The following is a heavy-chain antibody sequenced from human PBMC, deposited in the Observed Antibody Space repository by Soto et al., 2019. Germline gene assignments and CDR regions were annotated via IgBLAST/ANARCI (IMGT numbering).Heavy chain of an antibody. V-gene: IGHV1-18*01. Sequence: ASVKVSCKASGYTFTSYGISWVRQAPGQGLEWMGWISAYNGNTNYAQKLQGRVTMTTDTSTSTAHMELRSLRSDDTAVYYCARELDNPYFDYWGQGTLVTVSS. CDR1: GYTFTSYG. J-gene: IGHJ4*02. CDR2: ISAYNGNT. CDR3: ARELDNPYFDY. D-gene: IGHD1-20*01.